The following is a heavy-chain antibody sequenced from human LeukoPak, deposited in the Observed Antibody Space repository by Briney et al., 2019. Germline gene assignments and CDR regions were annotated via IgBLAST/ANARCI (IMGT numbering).Heavy chain of an antibody. CDR3: ATLGVTKGRAYFDY. V-gene: IGHV4-59*01. Sequence: SETLSLTCTVSGGSISSYYLTWIWQPPRQGLGCIGYIYYSGSTNYNPSPKSRVTISLDTSKNQFSLKLRSVTAADTAVYYCATLGVTKGRAYFDYWGQGTLVTVSS. CDR2: IYYSGST. D-gene: IGHD3-16*01. J-gene: IGHJ4*02. CDR1: GGSISSYY.